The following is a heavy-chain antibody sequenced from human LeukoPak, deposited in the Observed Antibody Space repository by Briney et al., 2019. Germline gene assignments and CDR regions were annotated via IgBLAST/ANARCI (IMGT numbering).Heavy chain of an antibody. V-gene: IGHV4-59*01. CDR1: GGSISSYY. Sequence: SETLSLTCTVSGGSISSYYWSWIRQPPGKGLEWIGYIYYSGSTNYNPSLKSRVTISVDTSKNQFSLKLSSVTAADTAVYYCARGGLATVHFDYWGQGTLVTVSS. D-gene: IGHD5-24*01. J-gene: IGHJ4*02. CDR3: ARGGLATVHFDY. CDR2: IYYSGST.